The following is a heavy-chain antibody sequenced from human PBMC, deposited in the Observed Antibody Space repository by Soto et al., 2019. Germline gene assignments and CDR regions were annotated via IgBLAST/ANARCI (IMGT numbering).Heavy chain of an antibody. CDR1: GYPFTTSG. Sequence: QVHLVQSGAEVKKPGASVMISCKASGYPFTTSGLHWLRQAPGQSLEWMGWVNPDIGDTKYSHKFQDRFTITADTSASTGYMELSRLRPEDTALYYCARVSEDNRVFPVTMRGGWFDSWGQGTLVTVSS. V-gene: IGHV1-3*01. CDR3: ARVSEDNRVFPVTMRGGWFDS. D-gene: IGHD1-1*01. CDR2: VNPDIGDT. J-gene: IGHJ5*01.